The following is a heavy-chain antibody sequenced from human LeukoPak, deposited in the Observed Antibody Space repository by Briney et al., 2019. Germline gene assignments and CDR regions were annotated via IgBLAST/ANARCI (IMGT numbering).Heavy chain of an antibody. Sequence: SETLSLTCTVSGGSISSSSYYWGWIRQPPGKGLEWIGSIYYSGSTYYNPSLKSRVTISVDTSKNQFSLKLSSVTAADTAVYYCAGTYSSSGWFDPWGQGTLVTVSS. V-gene: IGHV4-39*01. CDR3: AGTYSSSGWFDP. CDR1: GGSISSSSYY. CDR2: IYYSGST. J-gene: IGHJ5*02. D-gene: IGHD6-6*01.